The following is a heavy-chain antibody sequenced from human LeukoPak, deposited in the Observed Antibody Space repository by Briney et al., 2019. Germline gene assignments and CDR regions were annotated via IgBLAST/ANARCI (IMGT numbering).Heavy chain of an antibody. CDR3: ANGSGSPLWYGMDV. CDR2: IYYSGST. Sequence: SGTLSLTCTVSGGSISSYYWSWIRQPPGKGLEWIGYIYYSGSTNYNPSLKSRVTISVDTSKNQFSLKLSSVTAADTAVYYCANGSGSPLWYGMDVWGKGTTVTVSS. J-gene: IGHJ6*04. CDR1: GGSISSYY. D-gene: IGHD3-10*01. V-gene: IGHV4-59*01.